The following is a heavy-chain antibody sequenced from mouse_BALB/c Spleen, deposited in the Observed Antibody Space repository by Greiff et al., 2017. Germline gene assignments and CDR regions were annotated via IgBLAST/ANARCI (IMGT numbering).Heavy chain of an antibody. CDR1: GFSLTSYG. Sequence: VKLQESGPGLVAPSQSLSITCTVSGFSLTSYGIHWVRQPPGKGLEWLGVIWAGGSTNYNSALMSRLSISKDNSKSQIFLKMNSLQTDDTAMYYCARDGGRYGSWFAYWGQGTLVTVSA. CDR3: ARDGGRYGSWFAY. V-gene: IGHV2-9*02. D-gene: IGHD1-2*01. CDR2: IWAGGST. J-gene: IGHJ3*01.